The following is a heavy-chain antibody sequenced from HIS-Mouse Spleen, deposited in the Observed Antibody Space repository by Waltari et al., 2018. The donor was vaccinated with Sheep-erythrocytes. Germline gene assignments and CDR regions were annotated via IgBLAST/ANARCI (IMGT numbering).Heavy chain of an antibody. Sequence: QVQLVESGGGVVQPGRSLSLSCAASGFPFSSYAMHWVRQAPGKGLEWVAVISHGGSNKYYADSVKGRFTISRDNSKNTLYLQMNSLRAEDTAVYYCARGAYSSSWYPFQHWGQGTLVTVSS. CDR1: GFPFSSYA. V-gene: IGHV3-30-3*01. D-gene: IGHD6-13*01. CDR2: ISHGGSNK. CDR3: ARGAYSSSWYPFQH. J-gene: IGHJ1*01.